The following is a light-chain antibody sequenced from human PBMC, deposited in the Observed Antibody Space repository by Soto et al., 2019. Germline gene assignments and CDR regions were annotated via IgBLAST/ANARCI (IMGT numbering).Light chain of an antibody. V-gene: IGKV3-20*01. J-gene: IGKJ5*01. CDR1: QSVTKNN. Sequence: IAMTQSPATLSVSPGERATLSCRASQSVTKNNLNWYQQKPGQAPRHLIFGASIRSTGIPDRFSGSGSETEYTLTISSRQPEDVALSYYQQQASTAPLTFGQGTRLEIK. CDR2: GAS. CDR3: QQQASTAPLT.